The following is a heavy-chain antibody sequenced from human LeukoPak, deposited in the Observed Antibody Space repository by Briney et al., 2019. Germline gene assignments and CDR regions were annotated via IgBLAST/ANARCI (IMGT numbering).Heavy chain of an antibody. CDR2: INPNSGTT. J-gene: IGHJ3*02. D-gene: IGHD3-10*01. V-gene: IGHV1-2*02. CDR3: ARGGSGSYLDAFDM. CDR1: GGTFSSYA. Sequence: ASVKVSCKASGGTFSSYAISWVRQAPGQGLEWMGWINPNSGTTRYAQNFQGRVTMTRDTSISTAYMELRRLRSDDTAEYYCARGGSGSYLDAFDMWGQGTMVAVSS.